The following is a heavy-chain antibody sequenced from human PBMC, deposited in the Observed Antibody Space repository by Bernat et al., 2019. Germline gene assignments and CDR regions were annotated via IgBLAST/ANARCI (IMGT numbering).Heavy chain of an antibody. J-gene: IGHJ6*02. V-gene: IGHV1-18*01. CDR2: ISAYNGNT. CDR1: GYTFTSYG. D-gene: IGHD3-22*01. Sequence: QVQLVQSGAEVKKPGASVKVSCKASGYTFTSYGISWVRQAPGQGLEWMGWISAYNGNTNYAQKLQGRVTMTTDTSTSTAYMELRSLRSDDTAVYYCARDGPTMIVVVITDYYYGMDVWGQGTTVTVSS. CDR3: ARDGPTMIVVVITDYYYGMDV.